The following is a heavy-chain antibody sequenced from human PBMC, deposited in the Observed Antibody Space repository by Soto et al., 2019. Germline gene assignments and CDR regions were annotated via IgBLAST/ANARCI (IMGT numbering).Heavy chain of an antibody. CDR1: GASISIGGYY. CDR3: ARDSDCRGGSCYRSDACEI. D-gene: IGHD2-15*01. CDR2: IYNRERT. V-gene: IGHV4-31*03. J-gene: IGHJ3*02. Sequence: QVQLQESGPGLVNPSRTLSLTCTVSGASISIGGYYCTWIRHQPGKCLEWIGNIYNRERTYYNPSLQSRVTISLDTSQNLFSLKLSSVTAADTAVYYCARDSDCRGGSCYRSDACEIWGQGTMVTVSS.